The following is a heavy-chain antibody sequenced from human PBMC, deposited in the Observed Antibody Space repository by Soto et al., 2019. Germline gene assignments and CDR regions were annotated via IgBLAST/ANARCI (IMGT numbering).Heavy chain of an antibody. Sequence: QVQLVQSGAEVKKPGASVRVSCKASGYTITCCALHWVRQAPGQRPEWMAWINAGDGDTRYSQNFQDRLTIIRDTSANTAYMELSSLRSEATAVYYCARDGEGEAAAAMVYWGQGTLVTVSS. J-gene: IGHJ4*02. CDR1: GYTITCCA. D-gene: IGHD6-13*01. CDR2: INAGDGDT. V-gene: IGHV1-3*01. CDR3: ARDGEGEAAAAMVY.